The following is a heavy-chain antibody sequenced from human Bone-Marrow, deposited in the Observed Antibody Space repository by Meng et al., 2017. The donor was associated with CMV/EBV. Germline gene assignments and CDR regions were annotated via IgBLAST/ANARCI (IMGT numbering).Heavy chain of an antibody. Sequence: CSVSGDAISNGRWWSWVRQPPGKGLEWIGEVYNRGNPNYNPSLKGRVTISRDESRNQFSLELSSVTAADTALYYCARHWSGGYSLGDWGQGTLVTVSS. CDR3: ARHWSGGYSLGD. CDR2: VYNRGNP. D-gene: IGHD5-18*01. CDR1: GDAISNGRW. V-gene: IGHV4-4*02. J-gene: IGHJ4*02.